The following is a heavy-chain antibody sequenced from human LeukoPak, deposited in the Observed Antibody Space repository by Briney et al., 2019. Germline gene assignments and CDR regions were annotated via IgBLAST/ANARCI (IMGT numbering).Heavy chain of an antibody. J-gene: IGHJ4*02. V-gene: IGHV3-53*01. Sequence: PGGSLRLSCAASGFTVSSNYMSWVRQAPGKGLEWVSVIYGGGTTYYADSVKGRFTISRDNSKNTLYLQMNSLRAEDTAFYYCARDKAVNAADWGQGTLVTVSS. D-gene: IGHD4-17*01. CDR1: GFTVSSNY. CDR2: IYGGGTT. CDR3: ARDKAVNAAD.